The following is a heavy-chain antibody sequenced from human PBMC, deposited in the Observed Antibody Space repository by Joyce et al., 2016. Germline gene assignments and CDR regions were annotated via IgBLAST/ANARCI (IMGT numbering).Heavy chain of an antibody. D-gene: IGHD6-25*01. Sequence: QVQLVESGGGVVQPGRFLRLSCAASGLTLSNYGVHGVRQGPGKGREWVTIISYDEIYKYYADSVKGRFTISKDNSKNTVFLEMNSLRAEDTAVYYCAKILTATYGSGWFLDYWGQGTLVTVSS. V-gene: IGHV3-30*18. CDR3: AKILTATYGSGWFLDY. CDR2: ISYDEIYK. CDR1: GLTLSNYG. J-gene: IGHJ4*02.